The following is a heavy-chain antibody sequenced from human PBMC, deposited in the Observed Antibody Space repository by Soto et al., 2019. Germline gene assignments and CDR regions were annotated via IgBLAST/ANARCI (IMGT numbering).Heavy chain of an antibody. CDR1: GGSISSYY. Sequence: QVQLQESGPGLVKPSETLSLTCTVSGGSISSYYWSWIRQPPGKGLEWIGYIYYSGSTNYHPSLNTRVTTSIEPSKNQLSLNLSSVTAAATAVYYCARHDYYYYGRAVWGQGTTVTVSS. J-gene: IGHJ6*02. CDR2: IYYSGST. CDR3: ARHDYYYYGRAV. V-gene: IGHV4-59*08.